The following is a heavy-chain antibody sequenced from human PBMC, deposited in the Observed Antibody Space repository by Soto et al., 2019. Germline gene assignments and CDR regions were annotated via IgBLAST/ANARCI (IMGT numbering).Heavy chain of an antibody. Sequence: GGSLRLSCAASGFTFSSYAMSWVRQAPGKGLEWVSAISGSGGSTYYADSVKGRFTLSRDNSKNTLYLQMNSLRAEDTAVYYFAKEPETIFGVVTKYYFDYWGQGTLVTVSS. CDR1: GFTFSSYA. CDR3: AKEPETIFGVVTKYYFDY. V-gene: IGHV3-23*01. J-gene: IGHJ4*02. CDR2: ISGSGGST. D-gene: IGHD3-3*01.